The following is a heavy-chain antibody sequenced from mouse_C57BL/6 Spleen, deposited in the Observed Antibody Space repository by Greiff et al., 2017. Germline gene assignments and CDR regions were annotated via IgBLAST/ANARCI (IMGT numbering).Heavy chain of an antibody. D-gene: IGHD2-12*01. Sequence: ESGPGMVKPSQSLSLTCTVTGYSITSGYDWHWIRHFPGNKLEWMGYISYSGSTNYNPSLKSRISITHDTSKNHFFLKLNSVTTEDTATYYCARDYDGDYAMDYWGQGTSVTVSS. CDR1: GYSITSGYD. CDR3: ARDYDGDYAMDY. J-gene: IGHJ4*01. CDR2: ISYSGST. V-gene: IGHV3-1*01.